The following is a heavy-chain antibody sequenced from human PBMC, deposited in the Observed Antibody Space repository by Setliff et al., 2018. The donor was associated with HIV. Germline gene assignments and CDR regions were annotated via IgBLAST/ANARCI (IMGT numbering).Heavy chain of an antibody. J-gene: IGHJ5*02. CDR2: IGSYSGYT. CDR3: VRGHCNSDKCWYTWFDP. V-gene: IGHV1-18*01. Sequence: ASVKVSCKASTYTLINYGVSWVRQAPGQGLEWMGWIGSYSGYTIYAQKFQGRLTMTTDTSTTTASMELRSLRSDDTAVYYCVRGHCNSDKCWYTWFDPWGQGTLVTVSS. D-gene: IGHD2-2*01. CDR1: TYTLINYG.